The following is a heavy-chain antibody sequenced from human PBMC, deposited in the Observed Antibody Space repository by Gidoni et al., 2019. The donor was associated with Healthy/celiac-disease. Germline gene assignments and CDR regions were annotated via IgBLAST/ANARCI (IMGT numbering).Heavy chain of an antibody. J-gene: IGHJ5*02. Sequence: QVQLVQSGAAVKKPGSSVKVSCKASGGTFSSYAISWVRQAPGQGLEWMGGIIPIFGTANYAQKFQGRVTITADESTSTAYMELSSLRSEDTAVYYCARALRTHCSSTSCYPIWFDPWGQGTLVTVSS. CDR3: ARALRTHCSSTSCYPIWFDP. V-gene: IGHV1-69*01. CDR1: GGTFSSYA. CDR2: IIPIFGTA. D-gene: IGHD2-2*01.